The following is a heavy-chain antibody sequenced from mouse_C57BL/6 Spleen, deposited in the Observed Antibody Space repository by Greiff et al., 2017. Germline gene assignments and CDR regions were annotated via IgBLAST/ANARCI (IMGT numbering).Heavy chain of an antibody. J-gene: IGHJ4*01. V-gene: IGHV5-16*01. D-gene: IGHD1-1*01. CDR3: ARASGSYYDAMDY. Sequence: EVKLMESEGGLVQPGSSMKLSCTASGFTFSDYYMAWVRQVPEKGLEWVANINSDGSSTYYLDSLKSRFIISRDNAKNILYMQMSSLNSEDTDTYYCARASGSYYDAMDYWGQGTSGTVSS. CDR2: INSDGSST. CDR1: GFTFSDYY.